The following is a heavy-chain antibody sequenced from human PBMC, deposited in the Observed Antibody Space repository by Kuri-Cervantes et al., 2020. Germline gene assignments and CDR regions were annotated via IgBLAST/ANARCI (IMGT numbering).Heavy chain of an antibody. V-gene: IGHV3-30-3*01. CDR2: ISYDGSNK. CDR3: AKGPVVAATLYYFDY. CDR1: GFTFSSYA. D-gene: IGHD2-15*01. J-gene: IGHJ4*02. Sequence: GGSLRLSCAASGFTFSSYAMHWVRQAPGKGLEWVAVISYDGSNKYYADSVKGRFTISRDNSKNTLYLQMNSLRAEDTAVYYCAKGPVVAATLYYFDYWGQGTLVTVSS.